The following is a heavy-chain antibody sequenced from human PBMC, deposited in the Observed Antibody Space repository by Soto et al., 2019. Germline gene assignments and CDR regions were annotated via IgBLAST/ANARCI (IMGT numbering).Heavy chain of an antibody. V-gene: IGHV1-24*01. CDR2: FDPEDGET. D-gene: IGHD3-10*01. Sequence: ASVKVSCKVSGYTLTELSMHWVRQAPGKGLEWMGGFDPEDGETIYAQKFQGRVTMTEDTSTDTAYMELSSLRSEDMAVYYCATPTNGRYGSGSYYNFDYWGQGTLVTVSS. J-gene: IGHJ4*02. CDR3: ATPTNGRYGSGSYYNFDY. CDR1: GYTLTELS.